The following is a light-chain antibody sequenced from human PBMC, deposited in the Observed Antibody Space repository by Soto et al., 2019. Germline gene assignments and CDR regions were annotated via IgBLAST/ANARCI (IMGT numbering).Light chain of an antibody. Sequence: QSALTQPASVSGSPEQSITISCTGTSSDVGGYNYVSWYQQHPGKAPKLMIYDVSNRPSGVSNRFSGSKSGNTASLTISGLQAEDEADYYCSSYTSSSTRVVVFGGGTKVTVL. CDR3: SSYTSSSTRVVV. CDR2: DVS. V-gene: IGLV2-14*01. CDR1: SSDVGGYNY. J-gene: IGLJ2*01.